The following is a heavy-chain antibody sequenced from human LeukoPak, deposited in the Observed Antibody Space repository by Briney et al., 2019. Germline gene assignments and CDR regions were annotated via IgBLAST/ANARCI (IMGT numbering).Heavy chain of an antibody. Sequence: GGSLRLSCAASGFIFSSYAMSWVRQAPGKGLEWVSTISGSGGSTYYADSVKGRFTISRDNSKNTVYLQMNSLRAEDTAVYYCASFLHHCYDSSGYPDYWGQGTLVTVSS. CDR1: GFIFSSYA. D-gene: IGHD3-22*01. CDR3: ASFLHHCYDSSGYPDY. V-gene: IGHV3-23*01. CDR2: ISGSGGST. J-gene: IGHJ4*02.